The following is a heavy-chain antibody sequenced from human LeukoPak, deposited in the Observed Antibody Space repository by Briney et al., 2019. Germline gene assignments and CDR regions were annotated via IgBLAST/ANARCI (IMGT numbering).Heavy chain of an antibody. CDR1: GFTVSSNY. Sequence: GGSLRLSCAASGFTVSSNYMSWVRQAPGKGLEWVSVIYSGGSTYYADSVKGRFTISRDNSKNTLYLQMNSLRAEDTAVYYCARDSRAGYRNAFDIWGQGTMVTVSS. CDR3: ARDSRAGYRNAFDI. J-gene: IGHJ3*02. D-gene: IGHD2-2*03. CDR2: IYSGGST. V-gene: IGHV3-66*01.